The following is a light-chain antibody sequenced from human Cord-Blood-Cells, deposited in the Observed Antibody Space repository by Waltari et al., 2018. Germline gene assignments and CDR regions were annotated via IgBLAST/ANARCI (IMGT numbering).Light chain of an antibody. V-gene: IGKV2-28*01. CDR1: QSLLHSNGYSY. CDR2: LGS. Sequence: DIVMTQSPRSLPVTPGAPASISCRSIQSLLHSNGYSYLDWYLQKPGQSPQLLIYLGSNRASGVPDRFSGSGSGTDFTLKISRVEAEDVGVYYCMQALQTPLTFGGGTKVEIK. CDR3: MQALQTPLT. J-gene: IGKJ4*01.